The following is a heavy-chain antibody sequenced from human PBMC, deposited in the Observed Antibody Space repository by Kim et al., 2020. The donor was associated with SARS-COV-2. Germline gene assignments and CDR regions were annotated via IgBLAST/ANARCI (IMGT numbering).Heavy chain of an antibody. D-gene: IGHD6-13*01. CDR3: AKQDSRGYSSSWFDY. V-gene: IGHV3-23*01. J-gene: IGHJ4*02. Sequence: SMNGPYPISRDNSKNTLYLQMNSLRAEDTAVYYCAKQDSRGYSSSWFDYWGQGTLVTVSS.